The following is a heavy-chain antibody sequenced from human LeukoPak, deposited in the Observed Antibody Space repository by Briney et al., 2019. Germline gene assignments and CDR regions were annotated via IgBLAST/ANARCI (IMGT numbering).Heavy chain of an antibody. J-gene: IGHJ4*02. CDR3: ARVGYYGSGRVDY. CDR2: IYHSGST. D-gene: IGHD3-10*01. Sequence: SETLSLTCTVSGYSISSGYYWGWIRQPPGKGLEWIGSIYHSGSTYYNPSLKSRVTISVDTSKNQFSLKLSSVTAADTAVYYCARVGYYGSGRVDYWGQGTLVTVSS. V-gene: IGHV4-38-2*02. CDR1: GYSISSGYY.